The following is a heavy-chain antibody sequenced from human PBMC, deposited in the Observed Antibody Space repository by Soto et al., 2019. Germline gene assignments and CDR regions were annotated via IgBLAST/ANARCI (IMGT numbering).Heavy chain of an antibody. CDR2: IIPIFGTA. CDR1: GGTFSSYA. CDR3: ARGTGRGSALGMDV. D-gene: IGHD3-10*01. Sequence: GASVKVSCKASGGTFSSYAISWVRQAPGQGLEWMGGIIPIFGTANYAQKLQGRVTMTTDTSTSTAYMELRSLRSDDTAVYYCARGTGRGSALGMDVWGQGTTVTVSS. J-gene: IGHJ6*02. V-gene: IGHV1-69*05.